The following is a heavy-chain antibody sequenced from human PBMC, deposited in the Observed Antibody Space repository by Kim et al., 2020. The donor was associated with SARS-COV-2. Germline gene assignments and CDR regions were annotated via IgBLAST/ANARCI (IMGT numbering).Heavy chain of an antibody. CDR2: INHSGST. Sequence: SETLSLTCAVYGGSFSGYYWSWIRQPPGKGLEWIGEINHSGSTNYNPSLKSRVTISVDTSKNQFSLKLSSVTAADTAVYYCATGGSSGYWGLCYWGQGTL. J-gene: IGHJ4*02. D-gene: IGHD3-22*01. CDR3: ATGGSSGYWGLCY. CDR1: GGSFSGYY. V-gene: IGHV4-34*01.